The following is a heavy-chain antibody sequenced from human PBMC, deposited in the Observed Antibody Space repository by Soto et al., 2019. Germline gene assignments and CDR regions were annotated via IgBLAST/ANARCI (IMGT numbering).Heavy chain of an antibody. J-gene: IGHJ3*02. CDR2: MNPNSGNT. CDR3: ARGRVKRLVMGAFDI. V-gene: IGHV1-8*01. CDR1: GYTFTSYD. Sequence: ASVKVSCKASGYTFTSYDINWVRRATGQGLEWMGWMNPNSGNTGYAQKFQGRVTMTRNTSISTAYMELSSLRSEDTAVYYCARGRVKRLVMGAFDIWGQGTMVTVSS. D-gene: IGHD3-9*01.